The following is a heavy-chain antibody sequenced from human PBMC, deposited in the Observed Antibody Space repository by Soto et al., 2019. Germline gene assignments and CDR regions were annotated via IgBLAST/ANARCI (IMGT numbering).Heavy chain of an antibody. CDR3: ARDPGHSNVILEY. CDR2: INTDGSST. Sequence: PGGSLRLSCAVSGFTLSSYLMHWVRQAPGKGLVWVSRINTDGSSTTYADSVKGRFTVSRDNAKNTVYLQMESLRAEDTAVYYCARDPGHSNVILEYWGQGSLVTVSS. J-gene: IGHJ4*02. CDR1: GFTLSSYL. D-gene: IGHD4-4*01. V-gene: IGHV3-74*01.